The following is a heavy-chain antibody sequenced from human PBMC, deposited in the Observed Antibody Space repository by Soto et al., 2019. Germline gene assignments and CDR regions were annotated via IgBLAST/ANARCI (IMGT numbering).Heavy chain of an antibody. J-gene: IGHJ6*02. CDR3: AKSQLWPTSAPDYYYYGMDV. CDR1: GFTFSSYA. D-gene: IGHD5-18*01. V-gene: IGHV3-23*01. Sequence: PGGSLRLSCAASGFTFSSYAMSWVRQAPGKGLEWVSAISGSGGSTCYADSVKGRFTISRDNSKNTLYLQMNSLRAEDTAVYYCAKSQLWPTSAPDYYYYGMDVWGQGTTVTVS. CDR2: ISGSGGST.